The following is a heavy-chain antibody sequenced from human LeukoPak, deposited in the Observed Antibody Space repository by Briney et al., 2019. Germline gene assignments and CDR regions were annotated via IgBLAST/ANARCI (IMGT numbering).Heavy chain of an antibody. CDR2: INSDGNWT. J-gene: IGHJ4*02. V-gene: IGHV3-74*01. D-gene: IGHD2-2*01. CDR3: VSFYETY. Sequence: GGSLRLSCAASGNYWMHWVRQAPGKGLVWVSHINSDGNWTGYADSVKGRFTFSKDNAKNTGYLQMNNLRAEDTAVYYCVSFYETYWGRGTLVTVSS. CDR1: GNYW.